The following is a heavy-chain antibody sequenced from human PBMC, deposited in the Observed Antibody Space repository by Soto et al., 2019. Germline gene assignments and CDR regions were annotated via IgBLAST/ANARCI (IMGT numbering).Heavy chain of an antibody. J-gene: IGHJ6*02. V-gene: IGHV1-18*04. CDR1: GYTFTSYG. Sequence: ASVKVSCKASGYTFTSYGISWVRQAPGQGLEWMGWISAYNGNTNYAQKLQGRVTMTTDTSTSTAYMELRSLRSDDTAVYYCARDPPSFKDWYYYYGMDVWGQGTTVTVSS. D-gene: IGHD3-9*01. CDR3: ARDPPSFKDWYYYYGMDV. CDR2: ISAYNGNT.